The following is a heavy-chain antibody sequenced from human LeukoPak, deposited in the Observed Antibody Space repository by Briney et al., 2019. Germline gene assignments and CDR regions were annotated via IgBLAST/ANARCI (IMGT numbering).Heavy chain of an antibody. Sequence: GGSLRLSCAASGFTFSSYSMNWVRPAPGKGLEWVSSISSSSSYIYYTDSVKGRFTISRDNAKNSLYLQMDSLRAEDTAVYYCARGTVTAGAFDYWGQGTLVTVSS. CDR3: ARGTVTAGAFDY. J-gene: IGHJ4*02. V-gene: IGHV3-21*01. CDR2: ISSSSSYI. D-gene: IGHD4-17*01. CDR1: GFTFSSYS.